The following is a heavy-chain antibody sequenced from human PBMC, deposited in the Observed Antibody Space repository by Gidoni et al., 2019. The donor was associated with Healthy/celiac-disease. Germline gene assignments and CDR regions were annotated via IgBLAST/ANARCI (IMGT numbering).Heavy chain of an antibody. J-gene: IGHJ4*02. CDR2: IYYSGNT. CDR1: GGSSRSSSYY. D-gene: IGHD3-22*01. Sequence: TASGGSSRSSSYYWGWIRQPPGKGLEWIGSIYYSGNTYYNPSLKSRVTISVDTSKDQFSLTLSSVTAADTALYHCSRQLDYYDSSNYGPGGFDYWGQGTMVTVSS. CDR3: SRQLDYYDSSNYGPGGFDY. V-gene: IGHV4-39*01.